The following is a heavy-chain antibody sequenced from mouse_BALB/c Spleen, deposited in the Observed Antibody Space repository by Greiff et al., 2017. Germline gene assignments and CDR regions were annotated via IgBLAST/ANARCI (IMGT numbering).Heavy chain of an antibody. D-gene: IGHD1-1*01. Sequence: DVKLVESGGGLVQPGGSLKLSCAASGFTFSSYTMSWVRQTPEKRLEWVAYISNGGGSTYYPDTVKGRFTISRDNAKNTLYLQMSSLKSEDTAMYYCARGGFYYYGSSDAMDYWGQGTSVTVSS. CDR1: GFTFSSYT. CDR3: ARGGFYYYGSSDAMDY. CDR2: ISNGGGST. J-gene: IGHJ4*01. V-gene: IGHV5-12-2*01.